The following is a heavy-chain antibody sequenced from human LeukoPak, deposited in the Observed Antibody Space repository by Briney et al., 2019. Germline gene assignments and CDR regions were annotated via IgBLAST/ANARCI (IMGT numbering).Heavy chain of an antibody. D-gene: IGHD3-10*01. CDR3: AKEHRYYSGSGSYSYFNY. V-gene: IGHV3-30*18. J-gene: IGHJ4*02. CDR2: ISYDGSDK. CDR1: GFIFSTYG. Sequence: GGSLRLSCAASGFIFSTYGIHWVRQAPGKGLQWVAVISYDGSDKYYADSVKGRFTISRDNSKNTLYLQMNSLKPEDTAVYYCAKEHRYYSGSGSYSYFNYWGQRTLVTVSS.